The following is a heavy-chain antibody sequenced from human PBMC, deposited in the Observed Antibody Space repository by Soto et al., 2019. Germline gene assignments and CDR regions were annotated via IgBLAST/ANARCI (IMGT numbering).Heavy chain of an antibody. CDR3: VRDAHRGGDYDY. J-gene: IGHJ4*02. V-gene: IGHV3-7*01. D-gene: IGHD3-16*01. Sequence: GGSLRLSCSASGFTFSNYWMNWVRQAPGKGLEWVANIKPEGGEEYYVDSVKGRFTISRDNAKNSLYLQMNNLRDDDTALYYCVRDAHRGGDYDYWGQGALVTVSS. CDR2: IKPEGGEE. CDR1: GFTFSNYW.